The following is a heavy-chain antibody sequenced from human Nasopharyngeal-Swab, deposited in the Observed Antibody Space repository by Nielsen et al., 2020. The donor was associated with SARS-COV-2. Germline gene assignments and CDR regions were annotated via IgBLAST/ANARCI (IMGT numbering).Heavy chain of an antibody. CDR2: INPSGGST. J-gene: IGHJ4*02. CDR3: AKSSDGGSGWYYLPFDY. V-gene: IGHV1-46*01. Sequence: ASVKAPCKASGCTFTSYYMQWARQAPGQGLEWMGIINPSGGSTSYAQKFQGRVTMTRDTSTSTVYMELSSLRSGDTAVYSCAKSSDGGSGWYYLPFDYWGQGTLVTVSS. D-gene: IGHD6-19*01. CDR1: GCTFTSYY.